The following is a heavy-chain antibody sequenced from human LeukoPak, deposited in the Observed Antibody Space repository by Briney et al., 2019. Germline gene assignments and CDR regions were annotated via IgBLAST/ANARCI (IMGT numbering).Heavy chain of an antibody. CDR1: GGSISGYY. D-gene: IGHD1-26*01. CDR2: IYTSGST. V-gene: IGHV4-4*07. J-gene: IGHJ4*02. CDR3: ARLYSGSYYERDY. Sequence: SETLSLTCTVSGGSISGYYWSRIRQPAGKGLEWIGRIYTSGSTNYNPSLKSRVTISVDTSKNQFSLKLSSVTAADTAVYYCARLYSGSYYERDYWGQGTLVTVSS.